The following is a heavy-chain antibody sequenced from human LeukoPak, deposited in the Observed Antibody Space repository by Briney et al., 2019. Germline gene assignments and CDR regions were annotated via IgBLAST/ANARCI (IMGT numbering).Heavy chain of an antibody. V-gene: IGHV4-59*04. D-gene: IGHD3-22*01. CDR3: ACDSSGYYKG. J-gene: IGHJ4*02. CDR1: GGSISSYY. CDR2: GST. Sequence: SETLSLTCTVSGGSISSYYWSWIRQPPGKGLEWIGSGSTYYNPSLKSRVTISVDTSKNQFSLKLSSVTAADTAVYYCACDSSGYYKGWGQGTLVTVSS.